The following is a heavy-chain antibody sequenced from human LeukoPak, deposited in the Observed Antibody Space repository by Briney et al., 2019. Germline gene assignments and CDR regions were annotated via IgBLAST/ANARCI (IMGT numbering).Heavy chain of an antibody. D-gene: IGHD3-9*01. CDR2: VYYSGRA. V-gene: IGHV4-39*01. CDR3: VRQRKGRYFDYFFEY. Sequence: SETLSLTCTVSGSSVSTINSYWGRIRQPPGRGLEWIGNVYYSGRANYSPSLKSRVTMSVDTSKNRFSLKMTSVTAADTAVYFCVRQRKGRYFDYFFEYWGQGTLVTVSS. J-gene: IGHJ4*02. CDR1: GSSVSTINSY.